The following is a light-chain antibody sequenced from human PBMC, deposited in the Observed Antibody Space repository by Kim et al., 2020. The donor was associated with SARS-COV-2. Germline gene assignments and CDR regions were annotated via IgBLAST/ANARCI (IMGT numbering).Light chain of an antibody. CDR1: QSLSSRH. Sequence: WSPAERATLSCRASQSLSSRHLAWYQQKPGQAPRILIYDASSRATGIPDRFSGSGSGTDLTLTISRLEPEDFAVYFCQYYHSSPYTFGQGTKLEIK. CDR3: QYYHSSPYT. J-gene: IGKJ2*01. V-gene: IGKV3-20*01. CDR2: DAS.